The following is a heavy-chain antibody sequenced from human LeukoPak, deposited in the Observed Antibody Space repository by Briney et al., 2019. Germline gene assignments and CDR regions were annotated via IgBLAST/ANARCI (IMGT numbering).Heavy chain of an antibody. CDR2: MNPNSGNT. D-gene: IGHD5-24*01. V-gene: IGHV1-8*02. Sequence: ASVKVSCKASGGTFSSYAISWVQQATGQGLEWMGWMNPNSGNTGYAQKFQGRVTMTRNTSISTAYMELSSLRSEDTAVYYCARDRDGWLPNYYFDYWGQGTLVTVSS. CDR1: GGTFSSYA. J-gene: IGHJ4*02. CDR3: ARDRDGWLPNYYFDY.